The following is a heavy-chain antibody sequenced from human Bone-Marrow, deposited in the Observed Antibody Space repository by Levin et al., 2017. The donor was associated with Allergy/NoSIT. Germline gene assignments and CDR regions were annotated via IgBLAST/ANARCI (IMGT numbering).Heavy chain of an antibody. J-gene: IGHJ4*02. D-gene: IGHD6-19*01. Sequence: GGSLRLSCSSSGYTFTSYYIHWVRQAPGQGLEWMGVINPSSGSTTYAQNFQGRVSMTRDTSTSTVYIELSSLKSEDTAAYYCARAAVSGRRFDYWGQGTLVIVSS. CDR3: ARAAVSGRRFDY. CDR2: INPSSGST. V-gene: IGHV1-46*01. CDR1: GYTFTSYY.